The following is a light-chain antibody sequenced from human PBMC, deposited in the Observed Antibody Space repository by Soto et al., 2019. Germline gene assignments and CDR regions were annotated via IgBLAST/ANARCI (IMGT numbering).Light chain of an antibody. CDR1: QSVRTN. V-gene: IGKV3-15*01. CDR2: GAS. J-gene: IGKJ2*01. Sequence: ETVMTQSPATLSVSPGERVTLSCRASQSVRTNLVWYQQSPGQPPRLLIYGASDRVAGVPDRFSGSGSGTDFTLTISGLQSEDCAVYYCQQYNEWPRTFGQGTKLEIE. CDR3: QQYNEWPRT.